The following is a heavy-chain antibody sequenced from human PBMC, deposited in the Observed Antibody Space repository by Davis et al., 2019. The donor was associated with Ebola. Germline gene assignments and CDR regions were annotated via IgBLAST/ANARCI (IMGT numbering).Heavy chain of an antibody. CDR1: GFSFDNSW. CDR3: ARDNYWKLDY. CDR2: IKEDGRVK. V-gene: IGHV3-7*01. D-gene: IGHD4-11*01. Sequence: GESLKISCVVSGFSFDNSWMTWGRQAPGKGQEWVAHIKEDGRVKDYVDSVKGRFTISRDNAKKSVYLQMNSLRVEDTAVYYCARDNYWKLDYWGQGILVTVSS. J-gene: IGHJ4*02.